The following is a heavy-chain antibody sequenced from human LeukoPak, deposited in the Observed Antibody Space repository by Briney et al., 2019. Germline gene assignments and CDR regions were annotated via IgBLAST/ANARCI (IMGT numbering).Heavy chain of an antibody. D-gene: IGHD6-19*01. CDR2: VYSGGLT. J-gene: IGHJ6*02. CDR3: VRDRWPGLGDF. V-gene: IGHV3-66*01. CDR1: GFSVSESY. Sequence: GGALRLSCAASGFSVSESYMIWVRQAPGKGREWVSTVYSGGLTFYADPVKGRFTISRDNSKNTLYLQMSSLRAEDTAVYYCVRDRWPGLGDFWGQGTTVTVSS.